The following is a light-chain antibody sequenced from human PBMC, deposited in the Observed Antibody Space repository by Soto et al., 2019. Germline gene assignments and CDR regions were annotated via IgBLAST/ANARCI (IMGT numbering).Light chain of an antibody. CDR1: SSDVGAYNY. Sequence: QSALTQPASVSGSPGQSISISCTGSSSDVGAYNYVAWYQQKPGKAPKLLIYEVDNRPSGISHRFSGSKSGNTASLALSGLQTGDGASYYRHSYTGHNHAMVGRGTQVAVL. V-gene: IGLV2-14*01. J-gene: IGLJ2*01. CDR2: EVD. CDR3: HSYTGHNHAM.